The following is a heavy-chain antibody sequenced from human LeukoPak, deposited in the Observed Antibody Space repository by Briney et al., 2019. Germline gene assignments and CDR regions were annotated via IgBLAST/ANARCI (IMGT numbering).Heavy chain of an antibody. J-gene: IGHJ4*02. CDR3: ARALSSSWYGDD. CDR2: INHSGNT. CDR1: GGSFSGYY. V-gene: IGHV4-34*01. D-gene: IGHD6-13*01. Sequence: IPSETLSLTCAVYGGSFSGYYWRWIRQPPGKGMEWIGEINHSGNTNYNPSLKSRVTISVDTSKNQFSLKLSSVTAADTAVYYCARALSSSWYGDDWGQGTLVTVSS.